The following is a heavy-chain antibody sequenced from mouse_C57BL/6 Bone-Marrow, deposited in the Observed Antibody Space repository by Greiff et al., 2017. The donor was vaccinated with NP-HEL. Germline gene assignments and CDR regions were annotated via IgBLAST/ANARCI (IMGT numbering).Heavy chain of an antibody. J-gene: IGHJ2*01. CDR2: INYDGSST. V-gene: IGHV5-16*01. CDR3: ARGRSPYYFDY. Sequence: EVMLVESEGGLVQPGSSMKLSCTASGFTFSDYYMAWVRQVPEKGLEWVANINYDGSSTYYLDSLKSRFIISRDNAKNILYLQMSSLKSEDTATYYCARGRSPYYFDYWGQGTTLTVSS. CDR1: GFTFSDYY.